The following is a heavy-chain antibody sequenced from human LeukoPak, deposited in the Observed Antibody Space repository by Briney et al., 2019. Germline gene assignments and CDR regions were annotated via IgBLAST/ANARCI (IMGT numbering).Heavy chain of an antibody. CDR2: IYYSDTT. CDR3: ARRGVVSPVYAFDI. Sequence: SETLSLTCTVSGGSIRSSYYYWGWIRQPPGKGLEAIGTIYYSDTTYYSPSLSSRVTISRDTSRNQFSLQLASVTAADTAMYYCARRGVVSPVYAFDIWGQGTMVTASP. D-gene: IGHD5/OR15-5a*01. J-gene: IGHJ3*02. CDR1: GGSIRSSYYY. V-gene: IGHV4-39*01.